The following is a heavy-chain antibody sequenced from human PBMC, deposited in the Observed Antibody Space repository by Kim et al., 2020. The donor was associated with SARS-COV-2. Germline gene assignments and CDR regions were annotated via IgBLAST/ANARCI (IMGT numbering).Heavy chain of an antibody. Sequence: SETLSLTCAVYGGSFSGYYWSWIRQPPGKGLEWIGEINHSGSTNYNPSLKSRVTISVDTSKNQFSLKLSSVTAADTAVYYCARGKYSSSWYGRHYYMDV. CDR1: GGSFSGYY. J-gene: IGHJ6*03. V-gene: IGHV4-34*01. CDR2: INHSGST. D-gene: IGHD6-13*01. CDR3: ARGKYSSSWYGRHYYMDV.